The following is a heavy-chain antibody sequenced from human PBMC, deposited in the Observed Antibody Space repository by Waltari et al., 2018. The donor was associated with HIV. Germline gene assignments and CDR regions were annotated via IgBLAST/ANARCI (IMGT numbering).Heavy chain of an antibody. CDR2: IYYSGGT. CDR3: ARQNLSSGWSRV. CDR1: GGSISSSSYY. V-gene: IGHV4-39*01. D-gene: IGHD6-19*01. J-gene: IGHJ4*02. Sequence: QLQLQESGPGLVKPSETLSLTCTVSGGSISSSSYYWGWIRQPPGKGLEWIGSIYYSGGTYNNPSLKSRVTISVDTSKNQFSLKLSSVTAADTAVYYCARQNLSSGWSRVWGQGTLVTVSS.